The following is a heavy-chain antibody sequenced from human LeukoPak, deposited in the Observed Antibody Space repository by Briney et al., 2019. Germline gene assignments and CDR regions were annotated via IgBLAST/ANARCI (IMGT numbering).Heavy chain of an antibody. CDR3: ARVEMATIWY. Sequence: SETLSLTCTVSGDSISSGGYYWSWIRQHPGKGLEWIGYIYYSGSTYYNPSLKSRVTISVDTSKNQFSLKLSSVTAADTAVYYCARVEMATIWYWGQGTLVTVSS. V-gene: IGHV4-31*03. CDR2: IYYSGST. D-gene: IGHD5-24*01. CDR1: GDSISSGGYY. J-gene: IGHJ4*02.